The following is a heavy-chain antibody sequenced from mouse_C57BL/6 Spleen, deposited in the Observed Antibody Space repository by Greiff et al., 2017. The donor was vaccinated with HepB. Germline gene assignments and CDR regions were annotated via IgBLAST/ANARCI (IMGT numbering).Heavy chain of an antibody. Sequence: VQLQQPGAELVKPGASVKLSCKASGYTFTSYWMHWVKQRPGQGLEWIGMIHPNSGSTNYNEKFKSKATLTVDKSSSTAYMQLSSLTSEDSAIYYCAVYDYDGAMDYWGQGTSVTVSS. CDR1: GYTFTSYW. CDR3: AVYDYDGAMDY. V-gene: IGHV1-64*01. D-gene: IGHD2-4*01. J-gene: IGHJ4*01. CDR2: IHPNSGST.